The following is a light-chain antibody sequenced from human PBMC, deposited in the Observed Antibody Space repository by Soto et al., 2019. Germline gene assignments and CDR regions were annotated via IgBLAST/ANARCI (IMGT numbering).Light chain of an antibody. Sequence: QSALTQPASVSGSPGQSITISCTGTSSDVGGYNYVSWYQQHPGKAPKLMIYEVSNRPSGVSNRFSGSKSGHTASLTISGLQAEDEADYYGSSYTSSSTRVFGGGTKLTVL. CDR2: EVS. J-gene: IGLJ3*02. CDR3: SSYTSSSTRV. CDR1: SSDVGGYNY. V-gene: IGLV2-14*01.